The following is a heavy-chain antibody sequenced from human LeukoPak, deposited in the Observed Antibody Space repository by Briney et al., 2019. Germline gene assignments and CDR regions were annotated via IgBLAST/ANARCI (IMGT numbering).Heavy chain of an antibody. V-gene: IGHV4-59*01. CDR1: GGSISSYY. CDR2: IYNSGST. CDR3: VKSWRPRRWPDSFDP. D-gene: IGHD5-24*01. J-gene: IGHJ5*02. Sequence: SETLSLTCTVSGGSISSYYWSWIRQPPGKGLEWIGYIYNSGSTNHNPSLRSRVTISVDTSKNQFSLKLSSVTAADTAVYYCVKSWRPRRWPDSFDPWGQGTLVTVSS.